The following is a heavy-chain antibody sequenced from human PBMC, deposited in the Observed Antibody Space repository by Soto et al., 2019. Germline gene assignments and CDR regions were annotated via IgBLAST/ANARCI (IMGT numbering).Heavy chain of an antibody. Sequence: GGSLILSCAASGFTFNNGRMTWVRQAPGKGLEWVGRIKSKTDGGTTDYAAPVKGRFTISRDDSKNTLYLQMNSLKTEDTAVYYCTTTDSSGYYSDFDYWGQGTLVTVSS. V-gene: IGHV3-15*01. D-gene: IGHD3-22*01. CDR1: GFTFNNGR. J-gene: IGHJ4*02. CDR3: TTTDSSGYYSDFDY. CDR2: IKSKTDGGTT.